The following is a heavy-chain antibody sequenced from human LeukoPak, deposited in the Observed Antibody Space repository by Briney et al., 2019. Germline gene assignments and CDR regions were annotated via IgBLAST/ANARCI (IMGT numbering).Heavy chain of an antibody. Sequence: ASVKVSCKASGYTFIGYYMHWVRQAPGQGLEWMGWINPNSGGTNYTQKFQGRVTMTRDTSITTVYMELGRLRSDDTAVYYCARGSWIRAPGTEVFYMDVWGRGTTVTVSS. CDR1: GYTFIGYY. D-gene: IGHD1-26*01. CDR2: INPNSGGT. V-gene: IGHV1-2*02. J-gene: IGHJ6*03. CDR3: ARGSWIRAPGTEVFYMDV.